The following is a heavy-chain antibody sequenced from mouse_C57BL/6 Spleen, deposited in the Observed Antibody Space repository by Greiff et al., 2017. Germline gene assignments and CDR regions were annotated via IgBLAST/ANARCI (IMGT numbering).Heavy chain of an antibody. Sequence: VQLQQSGPELVKPGASVKISCKASGYSFTDYNMNWVKQSNGKSLEWIGVINPNYGTTSYNQKFKGKATLTVDQSSSTAYMQLNSLTSEDSAVYYCASSFYYDGSCYDYFDYWGQGTTLTVSS. D-gene: IGHD1-1*01. CDR2: INPNYGTT. V-gene: IGHV1-39*01. CDR1: GYSFTDYN. CDR3: ASSFYYDGSCYDYFDY. J-gene: IGHJ2*01.